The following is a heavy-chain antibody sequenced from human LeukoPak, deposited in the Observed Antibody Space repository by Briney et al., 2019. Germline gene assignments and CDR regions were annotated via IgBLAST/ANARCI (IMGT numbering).Heavy chain of an antibody. D-gene: IGHD1-26*01. V-gene: IGHV4-39*07. CDR2: MFYVENT. J-gene: IGHJ4*01. CDR1: GGSISGSGYY. CDR3: ARSRIVGANTSVT. Sequence: SETLSLTPTVSGGSISGSGYYRGWIRHPPRERLEWIATMFYVENTNSNPSLKSRVTISEETSKKQFSLKLRSLTAADTPVSFCARSRIVGANTSVTRGHRNLVTVSS.